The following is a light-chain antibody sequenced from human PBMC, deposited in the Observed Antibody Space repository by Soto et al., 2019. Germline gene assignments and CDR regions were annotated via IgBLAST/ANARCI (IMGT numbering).Light chain of an antibody. V-gene: IGKV4-1*01. Sequence: DIVMTQSPDSLAVSLGERATINCKSSQSVLYSSNNKNYLAWYQQKPGQPPRLLIYGASTRATGVPARFTGSESGSEFTLTISGLQSEDFAVYYCQQGHNWPLTFGQGTRLEI. J-gene: IGKJ2*01. CDR3: QQGHNWPLT. CDR2: GAS. CDR1: QSVLYSSNNKNY.